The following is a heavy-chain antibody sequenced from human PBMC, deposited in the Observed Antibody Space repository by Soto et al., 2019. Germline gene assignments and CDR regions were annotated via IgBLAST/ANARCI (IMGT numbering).Heavy chain of an antibody. J-gene: IGHJ1*01. D-gene: IGHD5-12*01. Sequence: ASETLSLTCTVSGASISSYYWSWIRQPPGKGLEWIGYIYYNGNTDYKPSLQSRVTISIEPSKSHFSLRLSSVTAEDTAVYYCAREGRDGYIHRYFQHWGQGTLVTVSS. CDR2: IYYNGNT. CDR3: AREGRDGYIHRYFQH. V-gene: IGHV4-59*01. CDR1: GASISSYY.